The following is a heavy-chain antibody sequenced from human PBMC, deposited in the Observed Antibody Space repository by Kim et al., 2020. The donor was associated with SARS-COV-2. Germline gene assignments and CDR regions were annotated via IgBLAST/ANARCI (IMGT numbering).Heavy chain of an antibody. J-gene: IGHJ3*02. CDR2: INPNSGGT. Sequence: ASVKVSCKASGYTFTGYYMHWVRQAPGQGLEWMGWINPNSGGTNYAQKFQGWVTMTRDTSISTAYMELSRLRSDDTAVYYCARGIQMATAPGAFDIWGQGTMVTVSS. D-gene: IGHD5-18*01. CDR3: ARGIQMATAPGAFDI. V-gene: IGHV1-2*04. CDR1: GYTFTGYY.